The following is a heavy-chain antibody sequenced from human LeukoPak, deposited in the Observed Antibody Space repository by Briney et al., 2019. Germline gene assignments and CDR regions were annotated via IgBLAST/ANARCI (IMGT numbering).Heavy chain of an antibody. Sequence: GGSLRLSCAASGFTVSSNYMSWVRQAPGKGLEWVSVVYSGGSTYYADSVKGRFTISRDNSKNTLNLQMNSLRAEDTAVYYCAGCRSGYYYGMDVWGQGTTVTVSS. D-gene: IGHD3-3*01. J-gene: IGHJ6*02. V-gene: IGHV3-66*01. CDR2: VYSGGST. CDR1: GFTVSSNY. CDR3: AGCRSGYYYGMDV.